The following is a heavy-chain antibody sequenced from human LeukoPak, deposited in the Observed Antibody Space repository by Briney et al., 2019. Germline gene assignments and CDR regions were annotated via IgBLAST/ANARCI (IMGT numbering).Heavy chain of an antibody. CDR2: ISTSGSTA. D-gene: IGHD3-10*02. Sequence: GGPLRLSCAASGFIFSDYELNLVRPAPGKGLEWVSCISTSGSTAYYADSVKGRFTISRDNAKNSLFLQMNSLTAEDTAVYYWARGALHVFDYWGQGTPVTVSS. V-gene: IGHV3-48*03. CDR1: GFIFSDYE. J-gene: IGHJ4*02. CDR3: ARGALHVFDY.